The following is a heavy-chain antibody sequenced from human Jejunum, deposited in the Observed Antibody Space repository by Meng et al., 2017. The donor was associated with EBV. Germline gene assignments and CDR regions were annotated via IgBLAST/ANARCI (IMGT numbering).Heavy chain of an antibody. D-gene: IGHD6-13*01. J-gene: IGHJ4*02. Sequence: EVQLVESGGGLVQPGGSLRLSCAASGFTFSSYWMHWVRQALGKGLVWVSRINSDGTIINYADSVKGRFTISRDNAKNTLYLQMNTLRAEDTAVYYCAKLAAAATIDYWGQGTLVTVSS. CDR1: GFTFSSYW. CDR2: INSDGTII. CDR3: AKLAAAATIDY. V-gene: IGHV3-74*01.